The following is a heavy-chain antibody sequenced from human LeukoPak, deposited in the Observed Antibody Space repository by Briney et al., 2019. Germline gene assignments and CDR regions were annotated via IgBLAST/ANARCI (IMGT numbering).Heavy chain of an antibody. D-gene: IGHD5-12*01. J-gene: IGHJ3*02. CDR3: ARRARRGAFDI. Sequence: LETLSLTCAVYGGSFSGYYWSWIRQPPGKGLEWIGHIFYSGSAFSNPSLKSRVTISVDTSKNQFSLKLTSVTAADTAVYYCARRARRGAFDIWGQGTMVTVSS. V-gene: IGHV4-34*12. CDR1: GGSFSGYY. CDR2: IFYSGSA.